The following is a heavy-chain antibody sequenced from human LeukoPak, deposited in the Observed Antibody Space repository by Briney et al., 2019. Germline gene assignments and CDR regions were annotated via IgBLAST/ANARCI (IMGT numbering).Heavy chain of an antibody. CDR2: INPLGGST. D-gene: IGHD3-3*01. J-gene: IGHJ4*02. V-gene: IGHV1-46*01. Sequence: ASVKVSCKASGYTFTSYYIHWVRQAPGQRLEWMGIINPLGGSTTYAHKFQDRVTMTRDTPTSTVYMELSSLRSEDTAVYYCARVHDFWSGLFDYWGRGTLVTVSS. CDR3: ARVHDFWSGLFDY. CDR1: GYTFTSYY.